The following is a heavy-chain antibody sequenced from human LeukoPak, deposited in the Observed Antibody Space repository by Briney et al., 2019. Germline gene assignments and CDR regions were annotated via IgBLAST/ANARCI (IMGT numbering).Heavy chain of an antibody. CDR1: GYTFTGYY. CDR2: INLNSGGT. Sequence: GASVKVSCKASGYTFTGYYMHWVRQAPGQGLEWMGWINLNSGGTDYAQKFQGRVTMTRDTYISTAYMELSRLRSDDTAVYYCARDRGYSYGYAAFDYWGQGTLVTVSS. D-gene: IGHD5-18*01. J-gene: IGHJ4*02. V-gene: IGHV1-2*02. CDR3: ARDRGYSYGYAAFDY.